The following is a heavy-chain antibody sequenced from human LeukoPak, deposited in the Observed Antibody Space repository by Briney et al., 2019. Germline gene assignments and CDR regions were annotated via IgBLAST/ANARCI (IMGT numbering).Heavy chain of an antibody. V-gene: IGHV1-8*01. Sequence: ASVKVSCKASGYTFTSYDINWVRQATGQGLEWMGWMNPNSGNTGYAQKFQGRVTMTRNTSISTAYMELSSLRSEDTAVYYCARGVEPAAINYYYYYYMNVLSKGTTGTV. CDR1: GYTFTSYD. CDR3: ARGVEPAAINYYYYYYMNV. CDR2: MNPNSGNT. D-gene: IGHD2-2*02. J-gene: IGHJ6*03.